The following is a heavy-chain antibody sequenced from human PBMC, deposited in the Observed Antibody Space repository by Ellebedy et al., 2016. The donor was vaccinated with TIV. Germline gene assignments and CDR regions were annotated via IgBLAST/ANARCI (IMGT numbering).Heavy chain of an antibody. J-gene: IGHJ3*01. CDR3: ARRDGGDAFDV. D-gene: IGHD5-24*01. V-gene: IGHV5-51*01. Sequence: GESLKISCQASGYTFRNYWIAWVRQTPEKGLEWMGITFPLDSDTKYSLSLQGQVTISADKSNSVAYLQWRSLKASDTAIYYCARRDGGDAFDVWGQGTKVTVSS. CDR2: TFPLDSDT. CDR1: GYTFRNYW.